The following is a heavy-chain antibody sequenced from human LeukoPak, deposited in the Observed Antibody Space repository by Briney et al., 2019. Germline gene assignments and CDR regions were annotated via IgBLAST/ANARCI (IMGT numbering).Heavy chain of an antibody. J-gene: IGHJ4*02. CDR2: IYSGGST. V-gene: IGHV3-66*01. CDR3: ARTPSPLAYCGGDCYTYYFDY. D-gene: IGHD2-21*02. Sequence: GGSLRLSCAASGFTVSSNYMSWVRQAPGKGLESVSVIYSGGSTYYADSVKGRFTISRDNSKNTLYLQMNSLRAEDTAVYYCARTPSPLAYCGGDCYTYYFDYWGQGTLVTVSS. CDR1: GFTVSSNY.